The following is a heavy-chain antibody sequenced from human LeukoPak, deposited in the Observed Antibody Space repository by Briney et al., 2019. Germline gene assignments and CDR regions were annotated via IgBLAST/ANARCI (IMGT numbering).Heavy chain of an antibody. CDR1: GFSFTNYA. CDR2: IYSGGST. Sequence: GGSLSLSCAASGFSFTNYAIYWVRQAPGKGLEWVSVIYSGGSTYYAESVKGRFTISRDNSKNTLYLQMNSLRAEDTAVYYCARENPYYYDSSGYLDYWGQGTLVTVSS. D-gene: IGHD3-22*01. CDR3: ARENPYYYDSSGYLDY. V-gene: IGHV3-66*01. J-gene: IGHJ4*02.